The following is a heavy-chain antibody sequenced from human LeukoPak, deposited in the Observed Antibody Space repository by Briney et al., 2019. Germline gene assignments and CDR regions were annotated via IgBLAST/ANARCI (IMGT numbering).Heavy chain of an antibody. CDR1: GFTFSNYA. CDR3: ARNHITMVRGVIRREEFDY. J-gene: IGHJ4*02. Sequence: GGSLRLSCAASGFTFSNYAMNWVRQAPGKGLEWVSSISSSSSYIYYADSVKGRFTISRDNAKNSLYLQMNSLRAEDTAVYYCARNHITMVRGVIRREEFDYWGQGTLVTVSS. CDR2: ISSSSSYI. D-gene: IGHD3-10*01. V-gene: IGHV3-21*04.